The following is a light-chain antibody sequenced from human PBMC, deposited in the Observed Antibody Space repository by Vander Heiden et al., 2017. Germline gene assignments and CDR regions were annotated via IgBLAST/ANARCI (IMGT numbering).Light chain of an antibody. CDR2: GNI. CDR3: QSYDSSLSAWV. Sequence: QSVLPQPPSVSGAPGQRVSISCTGSSTNIGAGYDVHWYQQLPGTAPKLLIYGNINRPSGVPDRFSGSKSGTSASLAITGLQAEDEADYYCQSYDSSLSAWVFGGGTKLTVL. CDR1: STNIGAGYD. J-gene: IGLJ3*02. V-gene: IGLV1-40*01.